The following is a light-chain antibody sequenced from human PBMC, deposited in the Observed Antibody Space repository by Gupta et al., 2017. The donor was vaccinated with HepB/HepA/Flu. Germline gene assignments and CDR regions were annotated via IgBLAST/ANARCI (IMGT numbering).Light chain of an antibody. V-gene: IGLV1-40*01. CDR1: SSNIGAGYD. J-gene: IGLJ2*01. CDR3: QSYDSSLSGYVV. CDR2: GNS. Sequence: QSVLRQPPSVSGAPGQRVTISCTGSSSNIGAGYDVHWYQQLPGTAPKLLIYGNSNRPSGVPDRFSGSKSGTSPSLAITGLQAEDEADYYCQSYDSSLSGYVVFGGGTKLTV.